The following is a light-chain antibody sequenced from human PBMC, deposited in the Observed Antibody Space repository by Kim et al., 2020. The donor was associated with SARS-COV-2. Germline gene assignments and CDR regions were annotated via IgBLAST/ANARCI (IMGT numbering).Light chain of an antibody. CDR1: KLGDKY. V-gene: IGLV3-1*01. CDR3: QAWDSSTFYV. CDR2: QDS. Sequence: SYELTQPPSVSVSPGQTASITCSGDKLGDKYACWYQQKPAQSPVLVIYQDSKRPSGIPERFSGSNSGNTATLTISGTQAMDEADYYCQAWDSSTFYVFGGGTQLTVL. J-gene: IGLJ3*02.